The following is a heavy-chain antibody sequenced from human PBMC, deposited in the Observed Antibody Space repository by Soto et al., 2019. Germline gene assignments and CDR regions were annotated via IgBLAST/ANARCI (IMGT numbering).Heavy chain of an antibody. V-gene: IGHV4-59*01. Sequence: SETLSLTCTVSGDSISPYDWSWIRQSPGKGLESIGYIYYRGSTNYNPSLKSRVTILADMSKNQFSLNLSSVTTADTAVYYCARDLRFEGHDYADYLGYGMDVWGQGTTVTVSS. J-gene: IGHJ6*02. CDR3: ARDLRFEGHDYADYLGYGMDV. CDR2: IYYRGST. D-gene: IGHD4-17*01. CDR1: GDSISPYD.